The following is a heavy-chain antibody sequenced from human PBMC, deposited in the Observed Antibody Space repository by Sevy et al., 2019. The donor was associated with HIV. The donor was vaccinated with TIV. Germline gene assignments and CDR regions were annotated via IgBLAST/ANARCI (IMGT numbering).Heavy chain of an antibody. CDR2: LKSDVYGGTV. J-gene: IGHJ4*02. D-gene: IGHD6-13*01. CDR1: GFTFGDYC. V-gene: IGHV3-49*04. Sequence: GSLRLSCTASGFTFGDYCMSWVRQAPGKGLEWVAFLKSDVYGGTVDHAASVRGRFVISRDDSKTIAYLQMNDLKTDDTSADYCRRWKAAQSIFDYWGQGALVTVSS. CDR3: RRWKAAQSIFDY.